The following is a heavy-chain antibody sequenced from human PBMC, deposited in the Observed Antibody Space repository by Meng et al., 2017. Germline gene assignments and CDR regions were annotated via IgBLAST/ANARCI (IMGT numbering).Heavy chain of an antibody. CDR3: ATGAAAADH. D-gene: IGHD6-13*01. J-gene: IGHJ4*02. V-gene: IGHV3-15*04. CDR2: IERKSDGGTI. CDR1: GVRFTDSW. Sequence: VHRVGCWVRFVKPGGAVRLSGGASGVRFTDSWMSWVCQAPGKGLEWVGRIERKSDGGTIYYAAPVKGRFTISRDDSKNTLYLQMDSLINEDTAVYFCATGAAAADHWGQGTLVTVSS.